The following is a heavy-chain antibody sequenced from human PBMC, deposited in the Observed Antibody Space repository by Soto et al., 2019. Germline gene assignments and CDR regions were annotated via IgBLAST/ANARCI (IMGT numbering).Heavy chain of an antibody. CDR2: MNPNSGNT. J-gene: IGHJ3*02. CDR1: GYTFTSYD. V-gene: IGHV1-8*01. CDR3: ASSSSWYGPDAFDI. D-gene: IGHD6-13*01. Sequence: ASVKVSCKASGYTFTSYDINWVREATGQGLEWMGWMNPNSGNTGYAQKFQGRVTMTRNTSISTAYMELSSLRSEDTAVYYCASSSSWYGPDAFDIWGQGTMVTVS.